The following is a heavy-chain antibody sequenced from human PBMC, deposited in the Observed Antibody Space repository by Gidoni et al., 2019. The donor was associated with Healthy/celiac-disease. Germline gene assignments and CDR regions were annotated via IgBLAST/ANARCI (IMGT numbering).Heavy chain of an antibody. CDR1: GGSFRGYY. V-gene: IGHV4-34*01. Sequence: QVQLQQWGAGLLKPSETLSLTCAVYGGSFRGYYWSWIRQPPGKGLEWIGEINHSGSTNYNPSLKSRVTISVDTSKNQFSLKLSSVTAADTAVYYCARGRRLAVAGPGGYYYGMDVWGQGTTVTVSS. CDR3: ARGRRLAVAGPGGYYYGMDV. CDR2: INHSGST. D-gene: IGHD6-19*01. J-gene: IGHJ6*02.